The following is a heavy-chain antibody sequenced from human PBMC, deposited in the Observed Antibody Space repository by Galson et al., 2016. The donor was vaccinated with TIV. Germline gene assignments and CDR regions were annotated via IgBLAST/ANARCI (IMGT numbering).Heavy chain of an antibody. Sequence: SLRLSCAASGFTFSSYTMNWLRQVPGKGLEWVSSFSSTGAYIYYADSVKGRFTISRDNAGNSLYLQMNSLRAEDTAVYYCARVRDGYNYYFDSWGQGTRVTVSS. CDR2: FSSTGAYI. J-gene: IGHJ4*02. D-gene: IGHD5-24*01. CDR1: GFTFSSYT. V-gene: IGHV3-21*01. CDR3: ARVRDGYNYYFDS.